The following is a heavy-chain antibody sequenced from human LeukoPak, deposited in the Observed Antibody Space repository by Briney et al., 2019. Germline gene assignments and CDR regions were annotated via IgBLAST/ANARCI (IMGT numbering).Heavy chain of an antibody. V-gene: IGHV1-18*01. J-gene: IGHJ6*02. D-gene: IGHD3-10*01. Sequence: ASVKVSCKASGYTFTSYGISWVRQAPGQGLEWMGWISAYNGNTNYAQKLQGRVTMTTEPSTSTAYMELRSLRSDDTAVYYCARDLYYYGSGSYPYGMDVWGQGTTVTVSS. CDR2: ISAYNGNT. CDR3: ARDLYYYGSGSYPYGMDV. CDR1: GYTFTSYG.